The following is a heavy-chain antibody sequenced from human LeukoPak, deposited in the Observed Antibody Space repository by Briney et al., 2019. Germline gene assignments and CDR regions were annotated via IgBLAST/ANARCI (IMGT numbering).Heavy chain of an antibody. Sequence: GGSLRLSCAASGFTFSSYWMHWVRQAPGKGLVWVSRINSVGSSTSYADSVKGRFTISRDNAKNTLYLQMNSLRAEDTAVYYCARGGDYYDIDYWGQGTLVTVSS. D-gene: IGHD4-17*01. CDR3: ARGGDYYDIDY. CDR2: INSVGSST. CDR1: GFTFSSYW. J-gene: IGHJ4*02. V-gene: IGHV3-74*01.